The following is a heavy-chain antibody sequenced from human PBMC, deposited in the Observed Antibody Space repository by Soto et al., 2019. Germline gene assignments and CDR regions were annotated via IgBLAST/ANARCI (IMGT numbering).Heavy chain of an antibody. V-gene: IGHV1-8*01. D-gene: IGHD6-13*01. CDR3: ARGSFLSSSWSPHFDY. Sequence: QVQLVQSGAEVKKPGASVKVSCKASGYTFTSYDINWVRQATGQGLEWMGWMNPNSGNTGYAQKFQGRVTMTRNTSIXTAYMELSSLRSEDTAVYYCARGSFLSSSWSPHFDYWGQGTLVTVSS. CDR2: MNPNSGNT. CDR1: GYTFTSYD. J-gene: IGHJ4*02.